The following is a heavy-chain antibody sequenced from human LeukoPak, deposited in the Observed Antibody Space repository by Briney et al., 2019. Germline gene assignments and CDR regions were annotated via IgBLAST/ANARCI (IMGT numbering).Heavy chain of an antibody. CDR1: TGSINDYY. D-gene: IGHD3-22*01. Sequence: SETLSLTCTVSTGSINDYYWSWVRQPAGKGLEWIGRIYTSGSTNYNPSLKSRVTMSVDTSKNQFSLKLSSVTAADTAVYYCAIELHVDSSGYKAFDIWGQGTMVTVSS. CDR3: AIELHVDSSGYKAFDI. CDR2: IYTSGST. V-gene: IGHV4-4*07. J-gene: IGHJ3*02.